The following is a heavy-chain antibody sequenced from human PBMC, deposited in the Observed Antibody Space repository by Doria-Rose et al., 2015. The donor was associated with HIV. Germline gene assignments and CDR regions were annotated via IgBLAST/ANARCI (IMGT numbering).Heavy chain of an antibody. V-gene: IGHV1-3*01. D-gene: IGHD6-13*01. CDR2: LNVGNGDT. J-gene: IGHJ4*02. CDR3: ARIHSLSSSSLGH. CDR1: GYAFSAYA. Sequence: EGKQPGASVTVSCKTSGYAFSAYAIHWVRQAPGQRLERMGWLNVGNGDTRYSRKFQDRVTITSDTSANTGYMALSSLRSEDTAVYYCARIHSLSSSSLGHWGQGTLVTVSS.